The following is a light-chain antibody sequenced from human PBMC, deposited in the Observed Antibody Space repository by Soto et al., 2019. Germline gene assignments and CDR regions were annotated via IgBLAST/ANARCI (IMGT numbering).Light chain of an antibody. J-gene: IGKJ5*01. CDR3: QQYHKWPPIT. CDR2: RAS. CDR1: QSVSGN. Sequence: EVLITQSPDTLYFSPVERVTLACMASQSVSGNLAWYQQKPGQGPRLLVYRASTRTLGIPARFSGSGSGTEFTLTISSLQSDDFAVYYCQQYHKWPPITFGQGTRLEIK. V-gene: IGKV3-15*01.